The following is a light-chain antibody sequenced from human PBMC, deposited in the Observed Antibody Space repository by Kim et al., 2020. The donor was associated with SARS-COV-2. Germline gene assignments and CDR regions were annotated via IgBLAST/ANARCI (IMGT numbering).Light chain of an antibody. J-gene: IGKJ1*01. CDR3: QQNAGSRT. Sequence: LSPGERATLSCRASQSVSSTYLAWYQQKPGQAPRFLLYGASRRATGIPDRFSGSGSATDFTLTISRLEPEDFAVYYCQQNAGSRTFGQGTKVDIK. CDR2: GAS. CDR1: QSVSSTY. V-gene: IGKV3-20*01.